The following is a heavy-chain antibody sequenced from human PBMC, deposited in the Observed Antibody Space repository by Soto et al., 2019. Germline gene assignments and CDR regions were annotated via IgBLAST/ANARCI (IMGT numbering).Heavy chain of an antibody. Sequence: SETLSLTCAVYGGSFSGYYWSWIRQPPGKGLEWIGEINHSGSTNYNPSLKSRATISVDTSKNQFSLKLSSVTAADTAVYYCARDRPIYSGYDHPPYYYYGMDVWGQGTTVTVSS. J-gene: IGHJ6*02. D-gene: IGHD5-12*01. CDR3: ARDRPIYSGYDHPPYYYYGMDV. CDR2: INHSGST. CDR1: GGSFSGYY. V-gene: IGHV4-34*01.